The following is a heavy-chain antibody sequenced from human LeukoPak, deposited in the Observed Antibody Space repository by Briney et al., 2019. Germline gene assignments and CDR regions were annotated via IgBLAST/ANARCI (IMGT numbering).Heavy chain of an antibody. Sequence: PGGSLRLSCAASGFTFDDYAMHWVRQAPGKGLEWVSLISGDGGSTYYADSVKGRFTISRDNSKNTLYLQMNSLRAEDTAVYYCARAPLVGATSAGYWGQGTLVTVSS. D-gene: IGHD1-26*01. J-gene: IGHJ4*02. CDR1: GFTFDDYA. CDR2: ISGDGGST. V-gene: IGHV3-43*02. CDR3: ARAPLVGATSAGY.